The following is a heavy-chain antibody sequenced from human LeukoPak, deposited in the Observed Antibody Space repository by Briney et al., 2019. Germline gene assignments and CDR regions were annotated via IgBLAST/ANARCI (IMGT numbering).Heavy chain of an antibody. CDR2: IYYSGST. CDR1: GGSISSYY. Sequence: SETLSLTCTVSGGSISSYYWNWIRQPPGKGLEWIGYIYYSGSTNYNPSLKSRVTISVDTSKNQFSLRLSSVTAADTAVYYCAGVGPPGGFGGVIDYWGQGTLVTVSS. V-gene: IGHV4-59*01. D-gene: IGHD3-16*01. CDR3: AGVGPPGGFGGVIDY. J-gene: IGHJ4*02.